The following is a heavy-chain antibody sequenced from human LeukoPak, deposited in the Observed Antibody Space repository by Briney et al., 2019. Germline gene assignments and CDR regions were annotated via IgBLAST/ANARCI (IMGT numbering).Heavy chain of an antibody. V-gene: IGHV1-18*01. J-gene: IGHJ6*02. CDR3: ARVFTRTYYYGMDV. CDR1: GYTFTSYG. CDR2: ISAYNGNT. Sequence: ASVKVSCKASGYTFTSYGISWVRQAPGQGLEWMGWISAYNGNTNYAQQLQGRVTMTTDTSTSTAYMELRSLRSDDTAVYYCARVFTRTYYYGMDVWGQGTTVTVSS. D-gene: IGHD1/OR15-1a*01.